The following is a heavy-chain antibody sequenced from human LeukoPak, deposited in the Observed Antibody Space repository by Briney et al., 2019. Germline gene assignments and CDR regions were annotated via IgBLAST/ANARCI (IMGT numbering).Heavy chain of an antibody. Sequence: GGSLRPSCAASGFTFSSYAMSWVRQAPGKGLEWVSAIGGSGGSTYYADSVKGRFTIFRDNSKNTLHLQMNSLRAEDTAVYFCAKENQGLRGWFDPWGQGTLVTVSS. CDR2: IGGSGGST. CDR1: GFTFSSYA. CDR3: AKENQGLRGWFDP. D-gene: IGHD4-17*01. J-gene: IGHJ5*02. V-gene: IGHV3-23*01.